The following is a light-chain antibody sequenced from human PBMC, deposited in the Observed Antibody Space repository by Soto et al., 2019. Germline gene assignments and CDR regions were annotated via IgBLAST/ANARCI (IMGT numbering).Light chain of an antibody. CDR1: SGDGGGYND. CDR3: SSYTSNNTLV. CDR2: EVR. Sequence: QSALAQPAAVSGSPGQSSAISCTGTSGDGGGYNDFSGFEQNPGKAPKLMIYEVRTRPSGVSNRFSRSKSGTTASLTISGLQAEDEADYYYSSYTSNNTLVFGTGTKVTVL. J-gene: IGLJ1*01. V-gene: IGLV2-14*01.